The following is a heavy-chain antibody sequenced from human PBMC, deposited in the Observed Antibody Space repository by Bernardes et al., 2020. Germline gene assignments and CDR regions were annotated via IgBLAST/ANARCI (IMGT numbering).Heavy chain of an antibody. V-gene: IGHV4-59*01. Sequence: SETLSLTCTVSGGSISSYSLSWIRQPPGKGLEWIGDIYDSGSTNYNPSLKSRVTISVNTTKNQFSLQLSTVTAADTAVYYCARDAITGTTDWGQGTLVTVSS. J-gene: IGHJ4*02. CDR1: GGSISSYS. D-gene: IGHD1-7*01. CDR3: ARDAITGTTD. CDR2: IYDSGST.